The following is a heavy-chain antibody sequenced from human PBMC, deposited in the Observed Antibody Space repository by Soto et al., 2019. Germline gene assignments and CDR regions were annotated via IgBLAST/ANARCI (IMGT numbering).Heavy chain of an antibody. V-gene: IGHV1-18*01. Sequence: VASVKGSCKASGYTLTSYGISWGRQAPGQGLEWMGWISAYNGNTNYAQKLQGRVTMTTDTSTSTAYMELRSLRSDDTAVYYCASDEPEYSSSPNYYGMDVWGQGTTVTVSS. CDR1: GYTLTSYG. CDR2: ISAYNGNT. J-gene: IGHJ6*02. CDR3: ASDEPEYSSSPNYYGMDV. D-gene: IGHD6-6*01.